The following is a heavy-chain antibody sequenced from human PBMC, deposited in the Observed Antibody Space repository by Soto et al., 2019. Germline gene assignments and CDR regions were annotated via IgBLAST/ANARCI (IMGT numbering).Heavy chain of an antibody. CDR1: GVTISSGTLY. Sequence: AETLSLTCAVSGVTISSGTLYWGCLRQGPGKGREWIGSIYGVGNTYYNPALGRLVSTSEDPYNNQYSLKHRSVTAANTAVFYCSGLLTYLSSGYHLNYLGQGTLVNVSS. CDR2: IYGVGNT. CDR3: SGLLTYLSSGYHLNY. D-gene: IGHD3-22*01. V-gene: IGHV4-39*01. J-gene: IGHJ4*02.